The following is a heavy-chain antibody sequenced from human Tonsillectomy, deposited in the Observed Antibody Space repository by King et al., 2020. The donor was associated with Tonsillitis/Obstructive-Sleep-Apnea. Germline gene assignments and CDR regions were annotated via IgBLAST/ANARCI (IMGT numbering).Heavy chain of an antibody. J-gene: IGHJ4*02. CDR3: ARAAPTMVVDY. CDR1: GGSISSGGYY. D-gene: IGHD3-10*01. Sequence: QLQESGPGLVKPSQTLSLTCTFSGGSISSGGYYWSWIRQNPGKGLEWIGYIYYSGSSYHNPSLKSLFTISVGTSNNQFSLKLSSFPSADTAVYYCARAAPTMVVDYWGQGTLVTVSS. V-gene: IGHV4-31*01. CDR2: IYYSGSS.